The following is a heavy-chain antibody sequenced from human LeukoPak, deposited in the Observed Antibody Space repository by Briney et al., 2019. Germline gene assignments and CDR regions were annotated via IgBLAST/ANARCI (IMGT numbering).Heavy chain of an antibody. J-gene: IGHJ4*02. D-gene: IGHD3-16*02. CDR2: IWYDGSNK. CDR3: ARGYRVGTYFDY. Sequence: GGSLRLSCAASGFTFSSYGMHWVRQAPGKGLEWVAVIWYDGSNKYYVDSVKGRFTISRDNSKNTVYLQMNSLRAEDTAVYYCARGYRVGTYFDYWGQGTLVTVSS. CDR1: GFTFSSYG. V-gene: IGHV3-33*01.